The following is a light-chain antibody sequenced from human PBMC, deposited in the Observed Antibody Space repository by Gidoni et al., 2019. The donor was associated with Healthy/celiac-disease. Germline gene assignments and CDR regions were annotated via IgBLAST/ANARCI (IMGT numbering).Light chain of an antibody. CDR1: QSVSSSY. J-gene: IGKJ5*01. Sequence: EIVLTQSPCTLSLSPGERATLSCRASQSVSSSYLAWYQQKPGQAPRLLIYGASSRATGIPDRCSGSGAGTDVILTISRLEPEDFVVYYCQQYGSTTPITFGQGTRLEIK. CDR3: QQYGSTTPIT. CDR2: GAS. V-gene: IGKV3-20*01.